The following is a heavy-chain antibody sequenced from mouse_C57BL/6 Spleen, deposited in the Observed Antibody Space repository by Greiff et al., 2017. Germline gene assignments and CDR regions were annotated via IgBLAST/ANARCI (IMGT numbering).Heavy chain of an antibody. CDR1: GYTFTSYW. V-gene: IGHV1-72*01. CDR2: IDPNSGGT. J-gene: IGHJ4*01. D-gene: IGHD2-4*01. Sequence: QVQLQQSGAELVKPGASVKLSCTASGYTFTSYWMHWVKQRPGQGLEWIGRIDPNSGGTKYNEKFKSKATLTVDKPSSTAYMQLSSLTSEDSAVYYCARGSFCYDYVYAMDYWGQGTSVTVSS. CDR3: ARGSFCYDYVYAMDY.